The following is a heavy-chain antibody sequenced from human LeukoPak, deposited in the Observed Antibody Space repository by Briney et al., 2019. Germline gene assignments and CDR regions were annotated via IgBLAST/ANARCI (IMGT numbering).Heavy chain of an antibody. CDR2: LYHSGST. D-gene: IGHD1-1*01. V-gene: IGHV4-4*02. CDR1: GGSISSSNW. J-gene: IGHJ4*02. CDR3: ARIRRERPFDY. Sequence: SGTLSLTCAVSGGSISSSNWWSCVRQPPGKGREWIGELYHSGSTNYNPSLKSRVTISVDKSKNQFSLKLSSVTAADTDVYYCARIRRERPFDYWGQGTLVTVSS.